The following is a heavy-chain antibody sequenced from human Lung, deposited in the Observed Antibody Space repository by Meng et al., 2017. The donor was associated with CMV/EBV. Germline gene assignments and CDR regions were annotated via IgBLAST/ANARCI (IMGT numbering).Heavy chain of an antibody. D-gene: IGHD2-2*01. J-gene: IGHJ6*02. CDR2: IRSKAYGGTT. CDR1: GFTFGGYA. Sequence: SCSTSGFTFGGYAMNWVRQAPGKGLEWVGFIRSKAYGGTTEHAASVKGRFTISRDDSKSIAYLRMNSLKTEDTAVYYCVRLGGYCSSTSCYYYGRDVWXQGTXVTVSS. V-gene: IGHV3-49*04. CDR3: VRLGGYCSSTSCYYYGRDV.